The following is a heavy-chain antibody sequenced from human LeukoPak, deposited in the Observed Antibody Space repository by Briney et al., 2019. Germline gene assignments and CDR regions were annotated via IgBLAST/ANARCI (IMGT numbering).Heavy chain of an antibody. CDR2: ISAYNGNT. CDR1: GYTFTSYG. J-gene: IGHJ6*02. Sequence: ASVKVSCKASGYTFTSYGISWVRQAPGQGLEWMGWISAYNGNTNYAQKLQGRVTMTTDTSTSTAYMELRSLRSDDTAVYYCARERIAAAGGFYYYYYGMDVWGQGTTVTVSS. D-gene: IGHD6-13*01. CDR3: ARERIAAAGGFYYYYYGMDV. V-gene: IGHV1-18*01.